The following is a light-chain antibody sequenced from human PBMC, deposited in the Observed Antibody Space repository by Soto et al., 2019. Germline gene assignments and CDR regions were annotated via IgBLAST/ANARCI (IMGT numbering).Light chain of an antibody. CDR3: QQYGSSPNT. Sequence: EIVLTQSPGTLSLSPGERATLSCRASQSVSSSYLAWYQQKPGQAPRLLIYGASSRATGIPDRFSGSGSGTDFTLTISRLEPEDFAVYYCQQYGSSPNTFGPGTKVAIK. CDR1: QSVSSSY. J-gene: IGKJ3*01. V-gene: IGKV3-20*01. CDR2: GAS.